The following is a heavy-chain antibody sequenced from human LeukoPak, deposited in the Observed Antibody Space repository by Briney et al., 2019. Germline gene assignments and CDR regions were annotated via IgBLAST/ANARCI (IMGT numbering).Heavy chain of an antibody. D-gene: IGHD5-12*01. J-gene: IGHJ5*02. V-gene: IGHV4-34*01. CDR3: ARDSGYDLGGNNWFDP. CDR2: INHSGST. Sequence: TSETLSLTCAVYGGSFSGYYWSWIRQPPGKGLEWIGEINHSGSTNYNPSLKSRVTISVDTSKNQFSLKLSSVTAADTAVYYCARDSGYDLGGNNWFDPWGQGTLVTISS. CDR1: GGSFSGYY.